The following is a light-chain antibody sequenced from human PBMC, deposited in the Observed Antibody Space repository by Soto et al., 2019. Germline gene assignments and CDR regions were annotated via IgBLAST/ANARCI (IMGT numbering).Light chain of an antibody. CDR1: QGISTY. CDR2: AAS. CDR3: QQHYSYPLT. Sequence: AIRMTQSPSSFTASTGERVTITCRASQGISTYLAWYQQKPGKAPKLLIYAASTLQSGVPSRFSGSGSGTDFTLTLSYLQSEDFATYYCQQHYSYPLTFGGGTKVEI. J-gene: IGKJ4*01. V-gene: IGKV1-8*01.